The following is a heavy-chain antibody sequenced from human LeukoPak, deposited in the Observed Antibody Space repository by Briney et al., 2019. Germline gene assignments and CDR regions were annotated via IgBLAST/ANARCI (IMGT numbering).Heavy chain of an antibody. V-gene: IGHV3-53*01. D-gene: IGHD3-16*01. J-gene: IGHJ4*02. CDR3: TTEAGDLSFDY. CDR2: IYSGGST. Sequence: GGSLRLSCAASGFRFNTYWMSWVRQAPGKGLEWVSVIYSGGSTYYADSVKGRFTISRDNSKNTLYLQMNSLKTEDTAVYYCTTEAGDLSFDYWGQGTLVTVSS. CDR1: GFRFNTYW.